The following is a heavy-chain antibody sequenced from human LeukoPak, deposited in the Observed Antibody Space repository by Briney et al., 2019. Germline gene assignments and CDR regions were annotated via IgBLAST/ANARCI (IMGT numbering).Heavy chain of an antibody. CDR1: GFTFSSYG. V-gene: IGHV3-30*02. CDR3: AKWASSGWLDY. CDR2: IRYDGSSK. Sequence: HPGGSLRLSCAASGFTFSSYGMHWVRQAPGKGLEWVAFIRYDGSSKYYADSVKGRFTISRDNSKNTLYLQMNSLRAEDTAVYYCAKWASSGWLDYWGQGTLVTVSS. D-gene: IGHD6-19*01. J-gene: IGHJ4*02.